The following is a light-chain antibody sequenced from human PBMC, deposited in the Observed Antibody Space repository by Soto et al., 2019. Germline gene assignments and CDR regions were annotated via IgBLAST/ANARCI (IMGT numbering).Light chain of an antibody. J-gene: IGKJ1*01. CDR2: EAS. CDR1: QDINNW. Sequence: DIVMTQSLSTLSASLGDRVTITCRASQDINNWLAWYQQKPGKAPKLLIYEASILQRGVPSRFSGSGSGTEFTLTITSLQPEDFATYYCQQSFTTPRTFGQGTKVDIK. V-gene: IGKV1-5*01. CDR3: QQSFTTPRT.